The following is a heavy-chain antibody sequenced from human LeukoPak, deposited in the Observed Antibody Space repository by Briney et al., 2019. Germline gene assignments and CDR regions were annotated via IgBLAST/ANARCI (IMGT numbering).Heavy chain of an antibody. D-gene: IGHD6-13*01. J-gene: IGHJ4*02. CDR1: GFTFSSYA. V-gene: IGHV3-23*01. CDR3: AKGIAAPSPFDY. Sequence: GGSLRLSCAASGFTFSSYAMSWVRQAPGKGLEWVSAISGSGGSTYYADSVKGRFTIPRDNPKNTLYLQMNSLRAEDTAVYYCAKGIAAPSPFDYWGQGTLVTVSS. CDR2: ISGSGGST.